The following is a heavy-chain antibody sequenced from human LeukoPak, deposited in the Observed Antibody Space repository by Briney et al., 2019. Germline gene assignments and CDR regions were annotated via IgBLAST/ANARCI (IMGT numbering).Heavy chain of an antibody. J-gene: IGHJ6*03. D-gene: IGHD5-24*01. CDR1: GDSVSSNSAA. CDR3: AKEGVIDGYNYLYYYYYMDV. V-gene: IGHV6-1*01. CDR2: TYYRSKWYN. Sequence: SQTLSLTCAISGDSVSSNSAAWNWIRQSPSRGLEWLGRTYYRSKWYNDYAVSVKSRITINPDTSKNQFSLQLNSVTPEDTAVYYCAKEGVIDGYNYLYYYYYMDVWGKGTTVTVSS.